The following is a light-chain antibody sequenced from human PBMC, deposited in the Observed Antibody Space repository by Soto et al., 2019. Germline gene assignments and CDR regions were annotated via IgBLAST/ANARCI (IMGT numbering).Light chain of an antibody. CDR2: GAS. CDR3: QQYSSPYT. Sequence: EIVLTQSPGTLSLSPGERVTLSCRASQSINNNYLAWYQHKPGQAPRLIVYGASARATGIPDRFSGSGSGTYFTLTISRLEPEDFALYYCQQYSSPYTFGQGTKLEIK. V-gene: IGKV3-20*01. J-gene: IGKJ2*01. CDR1: QSINNNY.